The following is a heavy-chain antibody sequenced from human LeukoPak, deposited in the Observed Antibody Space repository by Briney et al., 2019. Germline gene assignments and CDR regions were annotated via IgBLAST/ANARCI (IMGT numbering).Heavy chain of an antibody. V-gene: IGHV1-69*05. D-gene: IGHD6-13*01. CDR1: GGTFSSYA. J-gene: IGHJ4*02. CDR2: IIPIFGTT. CDR3: ASGSSSLFYFDY. Sequence: SVKVSCKASGGTFSSYAISWVRQAPGQGLEWMGGIIPIFGTTNYAQKFQGRVTITTDESTSTAYMELSSLRSEDTAVYYCASGSSSLFYFDYWGQGTLVTVSS.